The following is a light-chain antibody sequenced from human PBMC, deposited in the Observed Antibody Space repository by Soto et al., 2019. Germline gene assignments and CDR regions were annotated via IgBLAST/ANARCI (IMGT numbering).Light chain of an antibody. CDR3: QAYDSSLSGYV. J-gene: IGLJ1*01. V-gene: IGLV1-40*01. Sequence: QSVLAHPPSVSGAPGQRITISCTGSRSNIGAGYPVHWYQQLPGTAPKLLIFGNTIRPSGVPDRFSGSRSGLAITGLQAEDEADYSWQAYDSSLSGYVFGTGTKVTV. CDR1: RSNIGAGYP. CDR2: GNT.